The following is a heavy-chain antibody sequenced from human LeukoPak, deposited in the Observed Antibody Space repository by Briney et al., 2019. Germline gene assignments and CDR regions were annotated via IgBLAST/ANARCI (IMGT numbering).Heavy chain of an antibody. Sequence: TSETLSLTCTVSGGSISSYYWSWIRQPPGKGLEWIGYIYYSVSTNYNPSLKSRVTISVDTSKNQFSLKLSSVTAADTAVYYCAREARSGIAADYWGQGTLVTVSS. V-gene: IGHV4-59*01. D-gene: IGHD6-13*01. CDR2: IYYSVST. J-gene: IGHJ4*02. CDR1: GGSISSYY. CDR3: AREARSGIAADY.